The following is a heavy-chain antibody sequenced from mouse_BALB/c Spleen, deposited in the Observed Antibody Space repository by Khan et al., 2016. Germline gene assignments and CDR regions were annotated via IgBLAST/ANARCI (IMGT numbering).Heavy chain of an antibody. CDR1: GFPFSDYY. CDR3: ARDDIASYDYGGFGC. Sequence: EVELVESGGGLVKPGGSLKLSCAASGFPFSDYYMYWVRQTPEKRLEWVASISDGGSDTFYADSVQGRSTISRDNDKNNPYLQLSSLKSEDSAMYFCARDDIASYDYGGFGCWGQGTLVTVSA. D-gene: IGHD2-4*01. CDR2: ISDGGSDT. V-gene: IGHV5-4*02. J-gene: IGHJ3*01.